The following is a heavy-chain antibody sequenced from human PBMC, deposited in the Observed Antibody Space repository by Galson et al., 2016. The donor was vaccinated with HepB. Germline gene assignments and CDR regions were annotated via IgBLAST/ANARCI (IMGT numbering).Heavy chain of an antibody. CDR3: ARSLHYYGSGSSGY. Sequence: SVKVSCKASGYTFTSYVINWVRQATGQGLEWMGWMNPNSGNTGYAQKFQGRVTMTRNTSISTAYMELSSLRSEDTAVYYCARSLHYYGSGSSGYWGQGTLVTVSS. D-gene: IGHD3-10*01. V-gene: IGHV1-8*01. CDR1: GYTFTSYV. CDR2: MNPNSGNT. J-gene: IGHJ4*02.